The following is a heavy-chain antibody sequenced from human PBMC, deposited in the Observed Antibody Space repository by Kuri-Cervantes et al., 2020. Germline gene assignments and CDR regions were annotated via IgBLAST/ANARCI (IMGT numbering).Heavy chain of an antibody. Sequence: GESLKISCAASGFTFSSYGMHWVRQAPGKGLEWVAVIWYDGSNKYYADSVKGRFTISRDNSKDTLYLQMNSLRAEDTAVYYCAKIESSHGDAQYYFDYWGQGTLVTVSS. J-gene: IGHJ4*02. D-gene: IGHD4-17*01. V-gene: IGHV3-30*02. CDR3: AKIESSHGDAQYYFDY. CDR1: GFTFSSYG. CDR2: IWYDGSNK.